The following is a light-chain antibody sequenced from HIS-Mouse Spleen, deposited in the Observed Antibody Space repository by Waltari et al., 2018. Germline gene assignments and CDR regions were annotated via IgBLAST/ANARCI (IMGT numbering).Light chain of an antibody. CDR3: CSYAGSSTFGV. J-gene: IGLJ3*02. CDR1: SSDVGSYNL. V-gene: IGLV2-23*03. Sequence: QSALTQPASVSGSPGQSITISCTGTSSDVGSYNLVSWYQQHPGQAPKLMIYEGSKGPSGVCNRFPGSKSGNTASLTISGLQAEDEADYSCCSYAGSSTFGVFGGGTKLTVL. CDR2: EGS.